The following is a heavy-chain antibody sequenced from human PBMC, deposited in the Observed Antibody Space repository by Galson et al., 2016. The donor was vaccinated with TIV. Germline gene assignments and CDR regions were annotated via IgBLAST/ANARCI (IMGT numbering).Heavy chain of an antibody. V-gene: IGHV3-48*01. CDR3: ATSTVPNLGDY. J-gene: IGHJ4*02. D-gene: IGHD4-17*01. Sequence: SLRLSCAASGFTFSSYAMNWVRQAPGKGLEWISYISGSPSIGVFYADSVKGRFTISRHNSKNTLYLQMSNLRVEDTAVYFCATSTVPNLGDYWGQGVLVTVSS. CDR2: ISGSPSIGV. CDR1: GFTFSSYA.